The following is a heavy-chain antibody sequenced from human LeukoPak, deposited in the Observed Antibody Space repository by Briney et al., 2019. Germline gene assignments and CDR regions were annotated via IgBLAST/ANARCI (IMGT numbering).Heavy chain of an antibody. Sequence: SETLSLTCAVYGGSFSGYYWSWIRQPPGKGLEWIGEINHSGSTNYNPSLKSRVTISVDTSKNQFSPKLSSVTAADTAVYYCAEGDTVATDYWGQGTLVTVSS. J-gene: IGHJ4*02. CDR3: AEGDTVATDY. CDR2: INHSGST. V-gene: IGHV4-34*01. CDR1: GGSFSGYY. D-gene: IGHD4-23*01.